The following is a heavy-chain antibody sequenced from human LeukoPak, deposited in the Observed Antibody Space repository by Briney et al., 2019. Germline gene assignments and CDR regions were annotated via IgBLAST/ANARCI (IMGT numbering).Heavy chain of an antibody. CDR3: ARGGRWPRCLDY. Sequence: PGGSLRLSCAASGFTFSSYEMNWVRQAPGKGLEWVSYISSSGDTIYYADSVRGRFTISRDNAKNSLYLQMNSLRAEDTAVYYCARGGRWPRCLDYWGQGTLVTVSS. V-gene: IGHV3-48*03. J-gene: IGHJ4*02. CDR2: ISSSGDTI. CDR1: GFTFSSYE. D-gene: IGHD5-24*01.